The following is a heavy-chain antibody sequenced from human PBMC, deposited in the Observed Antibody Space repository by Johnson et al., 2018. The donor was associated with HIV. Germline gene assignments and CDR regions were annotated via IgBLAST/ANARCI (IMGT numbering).Heavy chain of an antibody. V-gene: IGHV3-30*18. CDR2: ISYDGTNK. J-gene: IGHJ3*02. Sequence: QVQLVESGGGVVQPGRSLRLSCAASGFTFSSYALHWVRQAPGKGLEWVAVISYDGTNKYYADSVKGRFTISRDNSKNTLYLQMNSLIAEDTAMFYCAKPLVPTIFGVVTPEIDAFNMWGQGTMVTVSS. CDR1: GFTFSSYA. D-gene: IGHD3-3*01. CDR3: AKPLVPTIFGVVTPEIDAFNM.